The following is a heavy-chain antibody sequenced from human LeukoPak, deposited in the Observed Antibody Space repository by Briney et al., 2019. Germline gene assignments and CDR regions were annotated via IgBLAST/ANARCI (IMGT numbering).Heavy chain of an antibody. CDR2: IYYSGST. CDR1: GGSISSSSYY. J-gene: IGHJ4*02. V-gene: IGHV4-39*07. CDR3: ATVTYGSGSYYREGDFDY. D-gene: IGHD3-10*01. Sequence: SETLSLTCTVSGGSISSSSYYWGWIRQPPGKGLEWIGSIYYSGSTYYNPSLKSRVTTSVDTSKNQFSLKLSSVTAADTAVYYCATVTYGSGSYYREGDFDYWGQGTLVTVSS.